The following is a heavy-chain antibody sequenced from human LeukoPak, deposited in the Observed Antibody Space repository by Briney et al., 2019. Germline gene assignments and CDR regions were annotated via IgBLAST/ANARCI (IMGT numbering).Heavy chain of an antibody. CDR1: GFTFSSYG. D-gene: IGHD3-22*01. V-gene: IGHV3-30*18. CDR3: AKISGYYPYYFDY. Sequence: PGGSLRLSCAASGFTFSSYGMHWVRQAPGKGLEWVAVISYDGSNKYYADSVKGRFTISRDNSKNTLYLQMNSLRAEDTAVYYCAKISGYYPYYFDYWGQGTLVTVSS. CDR2: ISYDGSNK. J-gene: IGHJ4*02.